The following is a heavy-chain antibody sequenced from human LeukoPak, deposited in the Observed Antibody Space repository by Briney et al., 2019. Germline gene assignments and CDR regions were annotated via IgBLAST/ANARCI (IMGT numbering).Heavy chain of an antibody. D-gene: IGHD2-2*01. J-gene: IGHJ4*02. CDR3: AKGDIVVVPAATDY. CDR1: GYTFTNHG. CDR2: ISAYNGDT. V-gene: IGHV1-18*01. Sequence: ASVKVSCKASGYTFTNHGITWVRQAPGQGLEWMGWISAYNGDTKYAQKLQGRVTMTTDTSTNTAYMELRSLRSDDTAVYYCAKGDIVVVPAATDYWGQGTLVTVSS.